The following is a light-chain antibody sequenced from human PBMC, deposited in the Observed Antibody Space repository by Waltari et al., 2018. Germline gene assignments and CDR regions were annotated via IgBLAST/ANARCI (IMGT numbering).Light chain of an antibody. CDR3: QHSDGPSP. Sequence: DIQMTQSPSSLSASVGDRVTITCRASKTISNHLNWYQHNPGQAPRLLIFGVSSLRGGVPSRFRGSGSETDFTLTISGLQPEDLATYYCQHSDGPSPFGQGTKLEIK. CDR1: KTISNH. J-gene: IGKJ2*01. CDR2: GVS. V-gene: IGKV1-39*01.